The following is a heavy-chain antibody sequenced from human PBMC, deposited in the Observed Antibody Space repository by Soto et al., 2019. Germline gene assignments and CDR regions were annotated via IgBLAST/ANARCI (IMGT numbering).Heavy chain of an antibody. J-gene: IGHJ4*02. CDR1: GFTFSSYA. V-gene: IGHV3-30-3*01. D-gene: IGHD6-6*01. Sequence: GGTLRLSCAASGFTFSSYAMHWVRQAPGKGLEWVAVISYDGSNKYYADSVKGRFTISRDNSKNTLYLQMNSPKAKDTAVYYYAGRRASAARQHYFGCWGQGTMVTVSS. CDR2: ISYDGSNK. CDR3: AGRRASAARQHYFGC.